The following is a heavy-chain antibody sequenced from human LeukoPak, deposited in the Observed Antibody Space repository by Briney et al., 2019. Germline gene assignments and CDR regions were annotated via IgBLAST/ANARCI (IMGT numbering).Heavy chain of an antibody. CDR2: IIPILGIA. CDR1: EGTFSSYA. J-gene: IGHJ4*02. Sequence: GASVKVSCKASEGTFSSYAISWVRQAPGQGLEWMGRIIPILGIANYAQKFQGRVTITADKSTSTAYMELSSLRSEDTAVYYCARDTPDSSGWYAFDYWGQGTLVTVSS. D-gene: IGHD6-19*01. CDR3: ARDTPDSSGWYAFDY. V-gene: IGHV1-69*04.